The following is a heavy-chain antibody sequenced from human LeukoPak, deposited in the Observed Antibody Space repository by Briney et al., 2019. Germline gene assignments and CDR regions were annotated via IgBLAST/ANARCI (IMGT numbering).Heavy chain of an antibody. D-gene: IGHD3-16*01. V-gene: IGHV3-23*01. Sequence: PGGSLRLSCAASGCTFSSYAMSWVRQAPGKGLEWVAAISGSGGSTYYADSVKGLFIISRDNAQNSLFLQMNSLRAEDTAVYYCVRDQGGAVSYWGQGTLVTVSS. J-gene: IGHJ4*02. CDR1: GCTFSSYA. CDR3: VRDQGGAVSY. CDR2: ISGSGGST.